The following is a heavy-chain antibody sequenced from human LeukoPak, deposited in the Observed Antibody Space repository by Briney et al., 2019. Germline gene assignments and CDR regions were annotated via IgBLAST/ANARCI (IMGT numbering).Heavy chain of an antibody. CDR1: GFTLSDYY. V-gene: IGHV3-11*04. CDR2: ISSSGSTI. D-gene: IGHD2-8*01. CDR3: ARIRYCTNGVCSREFYFDY. Sequence: GGSLRLSCAASGFTLSDYYTSWIRQAPGKGLEWVSYISSSGSTIYYADSVKGRFTISRDNAKNSLYLQMNSLRAEDTAVYYCARIRYCTNGVCSREFYFDYWGQGTLVTVSS. J-gene: IGHJ4*02.